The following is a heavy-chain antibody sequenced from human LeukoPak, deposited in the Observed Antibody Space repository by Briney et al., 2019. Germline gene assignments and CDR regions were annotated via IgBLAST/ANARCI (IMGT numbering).Heavy chain of an antibody. Sequence: GESLKISCKGSGYSFTSYWIGWVRQMPGKGLEWMGIIYPGDSDTRYSPSFQGQVTISADKSISTAYLQWSSLKASDTAMYYCARSFGVRNRTGLRYWFDPWGQGTLVTVSS. CDR2: IYPGDSDT. CDR3: ARSFGVRNRTGLRYWFDP. CDR1: GYSFTSYW. D-gene: IGHD2-8*01. V-gene: IGHV5-51*01. J-gene: IGHJ5*02.